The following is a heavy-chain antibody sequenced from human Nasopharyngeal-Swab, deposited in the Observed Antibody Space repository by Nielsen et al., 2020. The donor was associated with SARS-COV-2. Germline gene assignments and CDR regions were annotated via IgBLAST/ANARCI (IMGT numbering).Heavy chain of an antibody. CDR1: GGSISSYY. D-gene: IGHD1-26*01. CDR2: ISYSGTT. V-gene: IGHV4-59*01. CDR3: ARWSTISRFFDF. J-gene: IGHJ4*02. Sequence: SETLSLTCTVSGGSISSYYWSWIRQPPGKGLEWIGYISYSGTTNYSPSLKSRVTISADTSKNQFSLKLTTVTAADTAVYYCARWSTISRFFDFWGQGTQVTVSS.